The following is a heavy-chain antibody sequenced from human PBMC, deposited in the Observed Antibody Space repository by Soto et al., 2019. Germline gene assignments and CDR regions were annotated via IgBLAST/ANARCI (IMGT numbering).Heavy chain of an antibody. J-gene: IGHJ4*02. CDR3: ARRDSGSFDY. D-gene: IGHD5-12*01. V-gene: IGHV3-30*03. CDR2: ISFDETDK. CDR1: GFTFSSYG. Sequence: QVQLVESGGDVVQPGRSLRLSCAASGFTFSSYGMYWVRQAPGKGLEWVAVISFDETDKYYSDSVKGRFTVSRDNSKNILYLQMSSRRPEDPAVYHCARRDSGSFDYWGQGTLVTVSS.